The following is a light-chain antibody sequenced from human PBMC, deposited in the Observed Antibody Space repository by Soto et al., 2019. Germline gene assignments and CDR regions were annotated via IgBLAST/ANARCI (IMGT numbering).Light chain of an antibody. CDR2: DAS. V-gene: IGKV3-11*01. CDR1: QTVSSY. CDR3: HQRSNWPKT. Sequence: EIVLTQSPATLSLSPGETATLSCRASQTVSSYLAWFQQKPGQPPRLLIYDASIKAPGIPARFSGSGSGTGFTLTISRLEPEDSAVYYGHQRSNWPKTFGQGTKVEIK. J-gene: IGKJ1*01.